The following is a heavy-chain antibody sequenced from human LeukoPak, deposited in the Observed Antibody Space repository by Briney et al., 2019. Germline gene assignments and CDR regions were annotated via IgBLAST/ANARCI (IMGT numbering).Heavy chain of an antibody. D-gene: IGHD6-13*01. Sequence: GGSLRLSCAASGFTVSSNYMSWVRQAPGKGLEWVSVIYSGGSTYYADSVKGRFTISRDNSKNTLYLQMNSLRAEDTAVYYCAKHSSSWYGFDYWGQGTLVTVSS. V-gene: IGHV3-66*02. CDR1: GFTVSSNY. CDR3: AKHSSSWYGFDY. J-gene: IGHJ4*02. CDR2: IYSGGST.